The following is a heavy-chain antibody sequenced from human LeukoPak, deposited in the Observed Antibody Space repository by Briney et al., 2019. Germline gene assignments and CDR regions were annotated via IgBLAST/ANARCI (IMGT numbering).Heavy chain of an antibody. CDR1: GGSISSGSFY. CDR3: ARGYYGSGSFFDY. D-gene: IGHD3-10*01. CDR2: IYYSGST. V-gene: IGHV4-61*01. Sequence: SETLSLTCTVSGGSISSGSFYWGWIRQPPGKGLEWIGYIYYSGSTNYNPSLRSRVTISVDTSKIQFSLKLSSVTAADTAVYYCARGYYGSGSFFDYWGQGTLVTVSS. J-gene: IGHJ4*02.